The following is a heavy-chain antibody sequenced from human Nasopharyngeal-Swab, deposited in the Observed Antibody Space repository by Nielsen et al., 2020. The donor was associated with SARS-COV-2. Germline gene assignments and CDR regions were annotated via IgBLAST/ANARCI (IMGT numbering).Heavy chain of an antibody. Sequence: ETLSLTCAASGFTFSSYSMNWVRQAPGKGLEWVSYISSSSSTIYYADSVKGRFTISRDNAKNSLYLQMNSLRDEDTAVYYCARDLYYYDSSGREGYWSQGTLVTVSS. V-gene: IGHV3-48*02. CDR3: ARDLYYYDSSGREGY. CDR2: ISSSSSTI. D-gene: IGHD3-22*01. CDR1: GFTFSSYS. J-gene: IGHJ4*02.